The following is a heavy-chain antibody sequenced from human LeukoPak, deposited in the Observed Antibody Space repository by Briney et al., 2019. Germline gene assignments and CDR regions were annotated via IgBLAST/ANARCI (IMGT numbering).Heavy chain of an antibody. Sequence: LGGSLRLSCAASGFTFSSYSMNWVRQAPGKGLEWVSSISSSSSYIYYADSVKGRFTISRDNAKNSLYLQMNSLRAEDTAVYYCARDLEIAARPEWFDPWGQGTLVTVSS. CDR1: GFTFSSYS. J-gene: IGHJ5*02. D-gene: IGHD6-6*01. CDR2: ISSSSSYI. CDR3: ARDLEIAARPEWFDP. V-gene: IGHV3-21*01.